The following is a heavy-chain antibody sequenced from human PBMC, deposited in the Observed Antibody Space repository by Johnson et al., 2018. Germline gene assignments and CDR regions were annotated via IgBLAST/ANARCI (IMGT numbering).Heavy chain of an antibody. V-gene: IGHV3-49*03. CDR2: IRSKAYGGTT. D-gene: IGHD2-15*01. Sequence: VQLVESGGGLVQPGRSLRLSCTASGFTFGDYAMSWFRQAPGKGLEWVGFIRSKAYGGTTEYAASVKGRLTIPRDDSKSIAYLQMNSLKTEDTAVYYCTRDPNIVVVVADNWFDPWGQGTLVTVSS. CDR1: GFTFGDYA. CDR3: TRDPNIVVVVADNWFDP. J-gene: IGHJ5*02.